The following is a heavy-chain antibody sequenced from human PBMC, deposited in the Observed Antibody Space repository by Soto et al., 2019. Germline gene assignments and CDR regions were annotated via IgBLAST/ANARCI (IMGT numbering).Heavy chain of an antibody. CDR2: IYPGDSDT. CDR3: ARLSLEGANSAYYYYGMDV. Sequence: GESLKISCKGSGYSFTSYWIGWVRQMPGKGLEWMGIIYPGDSDTRYSPSFQGQVTISADKSISTAYLQWSSLKASDTAMYYCARLSLEGANSAYYYYGMDVWGQGTTVTVSS. CDR1: GYSFTSYW. D-gene: IGHD1-26*01. J-gene: IGHJ6*02. V-gene: IGHV5-51*01.